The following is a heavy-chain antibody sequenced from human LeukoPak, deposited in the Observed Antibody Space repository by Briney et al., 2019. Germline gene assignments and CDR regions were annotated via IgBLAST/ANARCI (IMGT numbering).Heavy chain of an antibody. CDR2: IYSGGTT. J-gene: IGHJ4*02. D-gene: IGHD2-21*01. CDR1: GFTVSSNY. CDR3: AGDRTYSY. V-gene: IGHV3-53*01. Sequence: GGSLRLSCAASGFTVSSNYMSWVRQAPGKGLEWVSVIYSGGTTQYADSVKGRFTISRDNPKNTLYLQMNSLRAEDTAMYYCAGDRTYSYWGQGTLVTVSS.